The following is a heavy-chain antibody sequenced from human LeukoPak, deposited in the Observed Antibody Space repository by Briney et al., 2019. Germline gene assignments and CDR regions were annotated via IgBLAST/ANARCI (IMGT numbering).Heavy chain of an antibody. V-gene: IGHV1-69*05. CDR2: IIPIFGTA. CDR1: GGTFSSYA. CDR3: AIGDYGSVIRYFDY. D-gene: IGHD4-17*01. J-gene: IGHJ4*02. Sequence: SVKVSCKASGGTFSSYAISWVRQAPGQGLEWMGRIIPIFGTANYAQKFQGRVTITTDESTSAAYMELSSLRSEDTAVYYCAIGDYGSVIRYFDYWGQGTLVTVSS.